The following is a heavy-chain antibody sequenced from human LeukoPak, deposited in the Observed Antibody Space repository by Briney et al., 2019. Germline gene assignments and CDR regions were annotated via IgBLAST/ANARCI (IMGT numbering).Heavy chain of an antibody. CDR1: GFPFSTYW. Sequence: GGSLRLSCTASGFPFSTYWLSWVRQAPGKGLEWVANINQDGSGEYYAGSVKGRFTIARDNAKNSLYLQMNSLRAEDTAVYYCARDDDVWSDWGHWGRGTLVTVSS. CDR3: ARDDDVWSDWGH. D-gene: IGHD3-3*01. V-gene: IGHV3-7*01. CDR2: INQDGSGE. J-gene: IGHJ4*02.